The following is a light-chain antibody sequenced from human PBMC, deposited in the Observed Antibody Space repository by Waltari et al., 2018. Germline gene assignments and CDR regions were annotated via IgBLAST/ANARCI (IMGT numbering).Light chain of an antibody. CDR3: QVWDSSTDVV. V-gene: IGLV3-9*01. CDR2: SDY. J-gene: IGLJ2*01. CDR1: NIGNKH. Sequence: SYELTQPLSVSVALGQTASISCGGNNIGNKHVHWYQQKPGQAPVHVIHSDYNRPSGIPERFSGSNSGNTATLTISGAQAGDEADYFCQVWDSSTDVVFGGGTKLTVL.